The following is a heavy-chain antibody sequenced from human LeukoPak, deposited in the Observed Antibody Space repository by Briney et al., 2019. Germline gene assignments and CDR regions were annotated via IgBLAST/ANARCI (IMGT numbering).Heavy chain of an antibody. CDR1: GFTFSSYG. CDR2: ISYDGSNK. D-gene: IGHD3-10*01. CDR3: AKEYYGVATYYFDY. V-gene: IGHV3-30*18. Sequence: GGSLRLSCAASGFTFSSYGMHWVRQAPGKGLEWVAVISYDGSNKYYADSVKGRFTISRDNSKNTLYLQMNSLRAEDTAAYYCAKEYYGVATYYFDYWGQGTLVTVSS. J-gene: IGHJ4*02.